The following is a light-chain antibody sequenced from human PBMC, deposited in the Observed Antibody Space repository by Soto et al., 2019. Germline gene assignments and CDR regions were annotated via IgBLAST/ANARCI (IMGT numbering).Light chain of an antibody. CDR2: NSS. V-gene: IGLV1-47*02. CDR1: SSNIGRNN. CDR3: AAWDDSLRGVI. J-gene: IGLJ2*01. Sequence: QSVLAQPPSASGTPGQRVTISCSGSSSNIGRNNVCWYQQLSGAAPRLLIFNSSQRPSGVPDRFSASKSGAVASLAVSGLRADDEAVYYCAAWDDSLRGVIFGGGTKVTVL.